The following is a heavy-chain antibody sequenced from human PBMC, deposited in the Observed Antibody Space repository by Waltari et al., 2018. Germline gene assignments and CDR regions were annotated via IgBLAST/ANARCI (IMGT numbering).Heavy chain of an antibody. V-gene: IGHV3-21*01. Sequence: EVQLVESGGGLVKPGGSLRLSCAASGFTFSSYTMNWVRQAPGRGLGCVSSISSSSSYIHYADSVKGRFTIARDNAKNSLYLQMNSLRAEDTAVYYCARVSIKSLGSFDIWCQGTMVTVSS. CDR2: ISSSSSYI. CDR3: ARVSIKSLGSFDI. CDR1: GFTFSSYT. J-gene: IGHJ3*02.